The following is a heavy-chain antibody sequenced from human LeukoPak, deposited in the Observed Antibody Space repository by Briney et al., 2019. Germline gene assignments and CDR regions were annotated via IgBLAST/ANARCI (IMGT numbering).Heavy chain of an antibody. Sequence: GRSQTLSCDASRFTFDDYAMHCVRRAPGKGLVWVCLISWDGGSTYYADSVKGRFTISRDNSKNSLYLQMNSLRAEDTALYYCAKDMKYGSVSSYYMDGWGKGTTVTVSS. J-gene: IGHJ6*03. V-gene: IGHV3-43D*03. CDR1: RFTFDDYA. CDR3: AKDMKYGSVSSYYMDG. D-gene: IGHD3-10*01. CDR2: ISWDGGST.